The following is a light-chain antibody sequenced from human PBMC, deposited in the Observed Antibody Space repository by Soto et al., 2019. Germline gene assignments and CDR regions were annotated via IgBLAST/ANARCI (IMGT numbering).Light chain of an antibody. CDR2: GAS. CDR3: QQYDNWPPLT. CDR1: QSISSN. Sequence: EIVMTQSPATLSVSPGERATLSCRASQSISSNLAWYQQRPGQAPRLLIYGASTRATGIPARFSDSGSGTEFTPTISSLQSEDFAVYFCQQYDNWPPLTFGGGTKVEIK. V-gene: IGKV3-15*01. J-gene: IGKJ4*01.